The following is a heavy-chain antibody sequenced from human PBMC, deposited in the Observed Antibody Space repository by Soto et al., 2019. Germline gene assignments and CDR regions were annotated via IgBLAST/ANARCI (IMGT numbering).Heavy chain of an antibody. CDR2: ISLDGITK. J-gene: IGHJ1*01. CDR3: ATEDHSSGHAGTFYH. Sequence: QVQLVESGGGVVQPGRSLRLSCAASGFSFSNYVMQWIRQGPGKGLEWVAAISLDGITKLYADSVKGRFTVSRDNSKNTLYVQMDTLRAEDTVVYYCATEDHSSGHAGTFYHWGQGTLVTVSS. D-gene: IGHD3-22*01. V-gene: IGHV3-30*04. CDR1: GFSFSNYV.